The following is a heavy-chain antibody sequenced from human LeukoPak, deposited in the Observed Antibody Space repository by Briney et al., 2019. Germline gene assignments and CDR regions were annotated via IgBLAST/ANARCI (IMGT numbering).Heavy chain of an antibody. CDR3: ARGAYYDFWSAAPFDP. CDR2: IIPIFGTA. J-gene: IGHJ5*02. D-gene: IGHD3-3*01. V-gene: IGHV1-69*01. CDR1: GGTFSSYA. Sequence: SVKVSCKASGGTFSSYAISWVRQAPGQGLEWMGGIIPIFGTANYAQKFQGRVTITADESTSTAYMELSSLRSEDTAVYYCARGAYYDFWSAAPFDPWGQGTLVTVSS.